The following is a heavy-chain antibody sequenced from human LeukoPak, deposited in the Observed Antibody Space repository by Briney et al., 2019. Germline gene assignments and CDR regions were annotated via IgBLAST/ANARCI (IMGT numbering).Heavy chain of an antibody. V-gene: IGHV1-2*02. CDR2: INPNSGGT. J-gene: IGHJ4*02. D-gene: IGHD3-16*01. Sequence: GGSVKVSCKASGYTFTGYYMHWVPQAPGQGLEWMGWINPNSGGTNYAQKFQGRVTMTRDTSISTAYMELSRLRSDDTAVYYCARFGGYDYVWGSYPFDYWGQGTLVTVSS. CDR3: ARFGGYDYVWGSYPFDY. CDR1: GYTFTGYY.